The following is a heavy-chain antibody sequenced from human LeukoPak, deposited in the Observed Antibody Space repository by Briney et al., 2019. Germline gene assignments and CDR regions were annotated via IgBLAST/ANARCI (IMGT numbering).Heavy chain of an antibody. CDR3: AREGITIFGVVIIRAFDY. CDR1: GYTFTGYY. V-gene: IGHV1-2*02. D-gene: IGHD3-3*01. Sequence: ASVKVSCKASGYTFTGYYMHWVRQAPGQGLEWMGWINPNSGGTNYAQKFQGRVTMTRDTSISTAYMELSRLRSDDTAVYYCAREGITIFGVVIIRAFDYWGQGTLVTVSS. CDR2: INPNSGGT. J-gene: IGHJ4*02.